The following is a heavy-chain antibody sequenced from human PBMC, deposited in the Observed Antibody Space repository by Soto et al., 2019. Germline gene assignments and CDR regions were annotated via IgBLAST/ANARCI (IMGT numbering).Heavy chain of an antibody. CDR2: IVSNDDK. Sequence: QVTLKESGPVLVKPTEPLTLTCTVSGLSLNNDRLGVSWIRQPPVKALEWLAHIVSNDDKSYSTSLKSRLTISKDTSRSQVVLTMTNMDPVDSATYYCALIKDCSRTDCYLASFDPWGQGTLVTVSS. CDR1: GLSLNNDRLG. V-gene: IGHV2-26*01. D-gene: IGHD2-2*01. J-gene: IGHJ5*02. CDR3: ALIKDCSRTDCYLASFDP.